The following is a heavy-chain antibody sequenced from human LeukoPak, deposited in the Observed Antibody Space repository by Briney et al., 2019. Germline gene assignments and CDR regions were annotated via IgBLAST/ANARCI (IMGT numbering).Heavy chain of an antibody. J-gene: IGHJ4*02. D-gene: IGHD3-10*01. CDR1: GFTFSSYA. CDR3: AKDHGRGYGSGSNY. V-gene: IGHV3-23*01. Sequence: GGSLRLSCAASGFTFSSYAMSWVRQALGKGLEWVSAINGSGGSTYYADSVKGRCTISRDNSKNTLYLQMNSLRAEDTAVYYCAKDHGRGYGSGSNYWGQGTLVTVSS. CDR2: INGSGGST.